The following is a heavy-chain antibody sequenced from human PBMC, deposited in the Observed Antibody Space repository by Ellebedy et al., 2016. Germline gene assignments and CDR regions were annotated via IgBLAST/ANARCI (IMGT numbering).Heavy chain of an antibody. D-gene: IGHD3-10*01. J-gene: IGHJ6*02. CDR1: GGSFSGYY. V-gene: IGHV4-34*01. CDR2: INHSGST. CDR3: ARGVYYGSGSYYFLNGMDV. Sequence: SETLSLTCAVYGGSFSGYYWSWIRQPPGKGLEWIGEINHSGSTNYNPSLKSRVTISVDTSKNQFSLKLSSVTAADTAVYYCARGVYYGSGSYYFLNGMDVWGQGTTVTVSS.